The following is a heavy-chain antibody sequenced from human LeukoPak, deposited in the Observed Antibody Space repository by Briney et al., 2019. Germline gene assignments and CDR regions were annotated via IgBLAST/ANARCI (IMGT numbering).Heavy chain of an antibody. D-gene: IGHD6-13*01. J-gene: IGHJ5*02. CDR3: ARAYSSSWYFESGWFDP. CDR1: GGSISSGGYS. V-gene: IGHV4-30-2*01. Sequence: SKTLSLTCAVSGGSISSGGYSWSWIRQPPGKGLEWIGYIYHSGSTYYNPSLKSRVTISVDRSKNQFSLKLSSVTAADTAVYYCARAYSSSWYFESGWFDPWGQGTLVTVSS. CDR2: IYHSGST.